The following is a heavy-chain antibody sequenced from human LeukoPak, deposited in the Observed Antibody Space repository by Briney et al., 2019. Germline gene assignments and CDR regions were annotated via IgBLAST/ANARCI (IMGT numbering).Heavy chain of an antibody. D-gene: IGHD6-19*01. Sequence: SETLSLTCTVSGGAISTYYWSWLRQPPGKGLEWIGYVYYSGATNYNPSLKSRVTISLDTSKNQFSLSLNSVTAADTAVYYCARRVAVTGIYCFDHWGQGTPVTVSS. J-gene: IGHJ4*02. CDR1: GGAISTYY. CDR3: ARRVAVTGIYCFDH. V-gene: IGHV4-59*08. CDR2: VYYSGAT.